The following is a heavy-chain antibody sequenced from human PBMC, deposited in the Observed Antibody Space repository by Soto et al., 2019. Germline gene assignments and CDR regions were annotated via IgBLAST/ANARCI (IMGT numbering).Heavy chain of an antibody. Sequence: GASVKVSCKASGGTFSSYAISWVRQAPGQGLEWMGGIIPIFGTANYARKFQGRVTITADKSTSTAYMELSSLRSEDTAVYYCARVKYYYDSSGYYLTDYWGQGTLVTVSS. CDR2: IIPIFGTA. V-gene: IGHV1-69*06. D-gene: IGHD3-22*01. CDR1: GGTFSSYA. CDR3: ARVKYYYDSSGYYLTDY. J-gene: IGHJ4*02.